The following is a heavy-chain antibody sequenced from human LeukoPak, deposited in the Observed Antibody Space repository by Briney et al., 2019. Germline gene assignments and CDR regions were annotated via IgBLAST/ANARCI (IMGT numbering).Heavy chain of an antibody. D-gene: IGHD3-22*01. CDR3: ARGDYNDGAGYLDH. Sequence: SETLSLTCTVSGGSVFSGDDYWHWICQPPGKGLDWIVYIYYNGITYYNPSLESRVTISVDTSKNQFSLKLSSVTAADTAVYYCARGDYNDGAGYLDHWGQGTLVPVSS. CDR2: IYYNGIT. CDR1: GGSVFSGDDY. J-gene: IGHJ5*02. V-gene: IGHV4-30-4*01.